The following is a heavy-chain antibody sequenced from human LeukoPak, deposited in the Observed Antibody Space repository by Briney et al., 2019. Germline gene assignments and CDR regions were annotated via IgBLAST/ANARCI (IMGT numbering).Heavy chain of an antibody. V-gene: IGHV1-2*02. CDR3: ARNSWSYGPTDY. CDR1: GYTFTGYY. J-gene: IGHJ4*02. CDR2: INPNSGGT. Sequence: ASVKVSCKASGYTFTGYYMHWVRQAPGQGLEWMGWINPNSGGTNYAQKFQGRVTMTRDTSISTAYMELSSLRSEDTAVYYCARNSWSYGPTDYWGQGTLVTVSS. D-gene: IGHD5-18*01.